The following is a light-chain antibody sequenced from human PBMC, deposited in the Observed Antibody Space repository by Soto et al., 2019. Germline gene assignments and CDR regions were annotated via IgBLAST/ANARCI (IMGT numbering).Light chain of an antibody. J-gene: IGLJ1*01. CDR1: SSDIGAYDH. V-gene: IGLV2-14*01. CDR3: SSYTSISTYV. Sequence: QSVLTQPASVSGSPGQSITISCSGTSSDIGAYDHVAWFQQFPGKTPKLVIYSVSNRPSGVSYRFSGSKSGNTASLTISGLQAEDEADYYCSSYTSISTYVFGTGTKVTVL. CDR2: SVS.